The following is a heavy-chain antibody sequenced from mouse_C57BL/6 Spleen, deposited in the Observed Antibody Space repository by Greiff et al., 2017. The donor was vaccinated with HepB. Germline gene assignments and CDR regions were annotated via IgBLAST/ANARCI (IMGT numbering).Heavy chain of an antibody. V-gene: IGHV5-4*01. D-gene: IGHD3-3*01. CDR3: ARDRGYSGFAY. CDR2: ISDGGSYT. CDR1: GFTFSSYA. J-gene: IGHJ3*01. Sequence: EVKLMESGGGLVKPGGSLKLSCAASGFTFSSYAMSWVRQTPEKRLEWVATISDGGSYTYYPDNVKGRFTISRDNAKNNLYLQMSHLKSEDKAMYYCARDRGYSGFAYWGQGTLVTVSA.